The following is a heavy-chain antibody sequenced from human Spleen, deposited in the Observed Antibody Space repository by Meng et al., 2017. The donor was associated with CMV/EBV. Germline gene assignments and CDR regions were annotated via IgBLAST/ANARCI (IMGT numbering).Heavy chain of an antibody. J-gene: IGHJ4*02. D-gene: IGHD3-16*01. CDR2: ISSSGGTT. Sequence: GESLKISCAASGFTFDNYAMNWVRRAPGKGLEWVSTISSSGGTTLYADSVKGRFTVSRDNSGDTLYLQMDSLRAEDTAVYYCAKWGGSYEYYFDYWGQGTLVTVSS. CDR3: AKWGGSYEYYFDY. V-gene: IGHV3-23*01. CDR1: GFTFDNYA.